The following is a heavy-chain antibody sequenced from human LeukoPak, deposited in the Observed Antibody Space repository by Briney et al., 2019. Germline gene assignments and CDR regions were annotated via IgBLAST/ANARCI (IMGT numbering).Heavy chain of an antibody. J-gene: IGHJ4*02. CDR3: ASQSGSLLPHDY. CDR1: GGTFSSYA. CDR2: IIPIFGTA. Sequence: SVKVSCKASGGTFSSYAISWVRQAPGQGLEWMGGIIPIFGTANYAQKFQGRVTITTDESTSTAYMELSSLRSEDTAVYYCASQSGSLLPHDYWGQGTLVTVSS. V-gene: IGHV1-69*05. D-gene: IGHD1-26*01.